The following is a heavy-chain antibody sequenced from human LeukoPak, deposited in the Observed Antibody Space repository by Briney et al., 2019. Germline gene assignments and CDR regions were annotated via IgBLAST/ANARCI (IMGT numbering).Heavy chain of an antibody. CDR2: ISYDGSNK. CDR1: GFTFSSYA. D-gene: IGHD2-15*01. J-gene: IGHJ3*02. Sequence: GGSLRLSCAASGFTFSSYAMHWVRQAPGKGLEWVAVISYDGSNKYYADSVKGRFTISRDNSKNTLYLQMNSLRAEDTAVYYCARGGAKWWRPSDAFDIWGQGTMVTVSS. CDR3: ARGGAKWWRPSDAFDI. V-gene: IGHV3-30-3*01.